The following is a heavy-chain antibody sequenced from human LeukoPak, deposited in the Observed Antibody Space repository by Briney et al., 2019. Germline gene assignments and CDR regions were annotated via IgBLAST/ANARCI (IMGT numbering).Heavy chain of an antibody. CDR2: ISWNSGSI. V-gene: IGHV3-9*01. CDR3: AKDKAARPVYRFDP. CDR1: GFTFGDYA. J-gene: IGHJ5*02. D-gene: IGHD6-6*01. Sequence: GGSLRLSCAASGFTFGDYAMHWVRQAPGKGLEWVSGISWNSGSIGYADSVKGRFTISRDNAKNSLYLQMNSLRAEDTALYYCAKDKAARPVYRFDPWGQGTLVTVSS.